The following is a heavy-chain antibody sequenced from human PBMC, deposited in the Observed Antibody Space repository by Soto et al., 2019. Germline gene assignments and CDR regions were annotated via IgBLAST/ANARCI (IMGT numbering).Heavy chain of an antibody. Sequence: EVQVLESGGGLVQPGGSLRLSCAASGFTFSSFDMNWVRQAPGKGLEWVSGVRSDGDTTYNAESVKGRFTVSRDTSKNTVYLQMNRLRAEAKAVYYCAKGKGVGAPPDGANCWGQGTPGTVSS. CDR1: GFTFSSFD. CDR2: VRSDGDTT. J-gene: IGHJ4*02. V-gene: IGHV3-23*01. D-gene: IGHD1-26*01. CDR3: AKGKGVGAPPDGANC.